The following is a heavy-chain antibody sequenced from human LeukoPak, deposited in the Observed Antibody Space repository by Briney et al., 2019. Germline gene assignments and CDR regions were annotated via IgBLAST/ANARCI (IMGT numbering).Heavy chain of an antibody. CDR2: ISSSSSYI. J-gene: IGHJ3*02. D-gene: IGHD6-19*01. V-gene: IGHV3-21*01. CDR3: AEADLSSGWYFDI. CDR1: GFTFSSYS. Sequence: GGSLRLSCAASGFTFSSYSMNWVRQAPGKGLEWVSSISSSSSYIYYADSVKGRFTISRDNAKNSLYLQMNSLRAEDTAVYYCAEADLSSGWYFDIWGQGTMVTASS.